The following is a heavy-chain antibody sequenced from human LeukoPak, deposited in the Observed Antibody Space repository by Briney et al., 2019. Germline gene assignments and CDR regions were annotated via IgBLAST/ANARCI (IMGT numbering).Heavy chain of an antibody. J-gene: IGHJ4*02. Sequence: GASVKVSCKASGYTFTSYDINWVRQATGQGLEWMGWMNPNSGNTCYAQKFQGRVTITRNTSISTAYMELSSLRSEDTAVYYCARGHPGDFWSGYYYFDYWGQGTLVTVSS. V-gene: IGHV1-8*03. CDR2: MNPNSGNT. CDR1: GYTFTSYD. CDR3: ARGHPGDFWSGYYYFDY. D-gene: IGHD3-3*01.